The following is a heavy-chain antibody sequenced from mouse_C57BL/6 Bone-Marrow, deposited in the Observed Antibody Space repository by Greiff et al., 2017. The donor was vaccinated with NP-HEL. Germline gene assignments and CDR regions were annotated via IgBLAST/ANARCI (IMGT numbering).Heavy chain of an antibody. D-gene: IGHD2-1*01. CDR2: IDPENGDT. J-gene: IGHJ2*01. Sequence: VQLQQSGAELVRPGASVKLSCTASGFNIKDDYMHWVKQRPEQGLEWIGWIDPENGDTEYASKFQGKATITADPSSNTAYLQLSSLTSEDTAVYYCTGYGNYDGYWGQGTTLTVSS. CDR1: GFNIKDDY. V-gene: IGHV14-4*01. CDR3: TGYGNYDGY.